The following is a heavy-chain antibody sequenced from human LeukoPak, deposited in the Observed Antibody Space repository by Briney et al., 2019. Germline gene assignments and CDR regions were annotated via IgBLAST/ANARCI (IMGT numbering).Heavy chain of an antibody. CDR3: ARERSGYDWDAFDI. CDR2: INPNSGGT. V-gene: IGHV1-2*02. Sequence: ASVKVSCKASGYTFTNYGISWVRQAPGQGLEWMGWINPNSGGTNYAQKFQGRVTMTRDTSISTAYMELRSLRSDDTAVYYCARERSGYDWDAFDIWGQGTMVTVSS. CDR1: GYTFTNYG. D-gene: IGHD5-12*01. J-gene: IGHJ3*02.